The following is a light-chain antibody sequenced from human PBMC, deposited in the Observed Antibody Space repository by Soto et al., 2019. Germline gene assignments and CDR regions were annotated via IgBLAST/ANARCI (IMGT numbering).Light chain of an antibody. CDR2: EAN. J-gene: IGLJ1*01. CDR1: SSDVGGCNC. Sequence: QSVLTQPASVTRSPGQSITISCTGTSSDVGGCNCVSWYQQHPGRAPKLIIYEANILHSGVSNRFSGSKSGNTASLTISGLQAEDEADYYCSSFTTSRTYVYGTGTKLTVL. V-gene: IGLV2-14*01. CDR3: SSFTTSRTYV.